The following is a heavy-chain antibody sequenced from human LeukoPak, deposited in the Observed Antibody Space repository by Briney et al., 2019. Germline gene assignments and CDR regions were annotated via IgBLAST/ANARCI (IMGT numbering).Heavy chain of an antibody. CDR2: ISRSSTYI. CDR3: ARDGGYSTNCVCWPEYFDY. CDR1: GLTFSNYN. Sequence: GGSLRLSCAASGLTFSNYNMNWVRQAPRKGLEWVSSISRSSTYIYYADSVKGRFTISRDNAKNSLYLQMNSLRAGDTAVYYCARDGGYSTNCVCWPEYFDYWGQGTLVTVSS. V-gene: IGHV3-21*01. D-gene: IGHD2-8*01. J-gene: IGHJ4*02.